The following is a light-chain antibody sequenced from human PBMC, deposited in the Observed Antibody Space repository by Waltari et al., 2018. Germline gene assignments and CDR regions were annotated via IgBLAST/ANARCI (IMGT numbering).Light chain of an antibody. CDR2: VKSDGSH. CDR1: SGHSSSA. CDR3: QAWGTGIGV. J-gene: IGLJ2*01. Sequence: QLVLTQSPSASASLGASVKLTCTLSSGHSSSAVACHQQQPEKGPRFLMKVKSDGSHSKGDGIPDRFSGSSFGAERYLTISSLQSEDEADYYCQAWGTGIGVFGGGTKLTVL. V-gene: IGLV4-69*01.